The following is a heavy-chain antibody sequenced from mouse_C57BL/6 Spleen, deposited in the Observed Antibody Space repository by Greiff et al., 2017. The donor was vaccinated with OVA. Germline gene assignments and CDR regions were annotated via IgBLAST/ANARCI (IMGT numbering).Heavy chain of an antibody. CDR2: IDPSDSYT. D-gene: IGHD4-1*01. Sequence: QVQLQQPGAELVMPGASVKLSCKASVYTFTSYWMHWVKQRPGQGLEWIGEIDPSDSYTNYNQKFKGKSTLTVDKSSRTAYMQLSSLTSEDSAVYYCARKVSPWDGFDYWGQGTTLTVSS. CDR1: VYTFTSYW. CDR3: ARKVSPWDGFDY. V-gene: IGHV1-69*01. J-gene: IGHJ2*01.